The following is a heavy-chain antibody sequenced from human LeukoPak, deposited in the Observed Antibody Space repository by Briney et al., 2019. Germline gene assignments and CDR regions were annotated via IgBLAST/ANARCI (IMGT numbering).Heavy chain of an antibody. Sequence: SETLSLTCAVSGYSINSFYYWGWIRQPPGKGLEWIASISHRGSTYYNLSLKSRVTISVDTVKNQLSLKVNSVTAADTAVYYCARQLRGSYGEYYFDYWGQGTLVTVSS. V-gene: IGHV4-38-2*01. CDR2: ISHRGST. J-gene: IGHJ4*02. CDR1: GYSINSFYY. CDR3: ARQLRGSYGEYYFDY. D-gene: IGHD1-26*01.